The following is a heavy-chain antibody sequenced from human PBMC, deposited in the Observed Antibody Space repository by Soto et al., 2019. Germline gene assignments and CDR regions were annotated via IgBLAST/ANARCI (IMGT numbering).Heavy chain of an antibody. CDR3: ARAQKWRQLSLNVFDL. D-gene: IGHD5-18*01. CDR2: ITGAGDGT. Sequence: EVQLVESGGGLVQPGGSLRLSCVASGFTIENSVMHWVRQTPGKGLMWVSRITGAGDGTLYADSVQGRFTISRGNAKNTVYLHMTGLRVEETAVYYCARAQKWRQLSLNVFDLWGQGTTVTVSS. V-gene: IGHV3-74*01. CDR1: GFTIENSV. J-gene: IGHJ3*01.